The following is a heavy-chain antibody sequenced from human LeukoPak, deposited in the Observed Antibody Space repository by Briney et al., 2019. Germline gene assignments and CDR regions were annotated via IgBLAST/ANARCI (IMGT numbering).Heavy chain of an antibody. CDR2: IYPGDYET. D-gene: IGHD2-21*02. V-gene: IGHV5-51*01. Sequence: GESLKISCEGFGYSFSNYWIGWVRQIPGKDLVWMGIIYPGDYETRYSPSFQGLVTISVDKSISTAYLQWSSLKASDTAMYYCAIPPGYCGNDCSFDHWGQGTLVTVSS. J-gene: IGHJ4*02. CDR3: AIPPGYCGNDCSFDH. CDR1: GYSFSNYW.